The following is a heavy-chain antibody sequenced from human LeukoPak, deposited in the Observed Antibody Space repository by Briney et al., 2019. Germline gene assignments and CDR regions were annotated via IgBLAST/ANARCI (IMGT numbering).Heavy chain of an antibody. Sequence: GGSLRLSCAASGFTFSSYWMSWVRQAPGKGLEWVANIKQDGSEKYYVDSVKGRFTISRDNAKNSLYLQINSLRAEDTAVYYCARESYDSSGYDNWFDPWGQGTLVTVSS. D-gene: IGHD3-22*01. CDR3: ARESYDSSGYDNWFDP. CDR1: GFTFSSYW. J-gene: IGHJ5*02. V-gene: IGHV3-7*01. CDR2: IKQDGSEK.